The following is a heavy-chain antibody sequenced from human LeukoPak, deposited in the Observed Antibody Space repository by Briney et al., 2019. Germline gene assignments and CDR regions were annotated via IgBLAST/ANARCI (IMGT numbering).Heavy chain of an antibody. V-gene: IGHV3-23*01. J-gene: IGHJ4*02. Sequence: PGGSLRLSCAASGFIFSSFAMNWVRQSPGKGLEWVSSIGVSDGTTYYAESVRGRFTISRDNSKNTLFLQVNSLRVEDTAVYYCAKQGGSYRYFDSWGQGTLVTVPS. CDR3: AKQGGSYRYFDS. D-gene: IGHD1-26*01. CDR1: GFIFSSFA. CDR2: IGVSDGTT.